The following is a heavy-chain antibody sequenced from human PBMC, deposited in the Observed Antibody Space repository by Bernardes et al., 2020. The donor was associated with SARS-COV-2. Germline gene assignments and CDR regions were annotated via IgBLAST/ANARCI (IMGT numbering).Heavy chain of an antibody. V-gene: IGHV4-59*08. D-gene: IGHD2-8*01. Sequence: SEPLSLTCTVSGGSSKYYYWSWIRQPPGKGLEWIGYIYHSGSTNYNPFLKSRVTMSIDTSKNQFSLKLSSVTAADTAVYYCARHAKNCTKGVCQTYYYYAMDVWGQGTTVTVSS. J-gene: IGHJ6*02. CDR1: GGSSKYYY. CDR3: ARHAKNCTKGVCQTYYYYAMDV. CDR2: IYHSGST.